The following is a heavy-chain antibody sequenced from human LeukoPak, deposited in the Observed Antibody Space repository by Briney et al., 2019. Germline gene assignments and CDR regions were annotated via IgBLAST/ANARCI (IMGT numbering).Heavy chain of an antibody. CDR3: ARHVTARGYFDY. CDR2: IYTRGST. V-gene: IGHV4-4*07. CDR1: GGSINNYY. J-gene: IGHJ4*02. D-gene: IGHD3-16*01. Sequence: SETLSLTCTVSGGSINNYYWSWMRQPARKGLQWIGRIYTRGSTNYNPSLKSRVTMSVDTSKNQFSLKLSSVTAADTAVYYCARHVTARGYFDYWGQGTLVTVSS.